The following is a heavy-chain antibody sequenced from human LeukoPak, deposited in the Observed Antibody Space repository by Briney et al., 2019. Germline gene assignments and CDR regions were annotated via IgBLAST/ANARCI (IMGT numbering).Heavy chain of an antibody. J-gene: IGHJ4*02. CDR2: MSGDATST. V-gene: IGHV3-23*01. D-gene: IGHD6-13*01. CDR3: AKRTSGSSWYSSDY. CDR1: GFTFSSFA. Sequence: GGSLRLSCAASGFTFSSFAMNWVRQAPGKGLEWVSTMSGDATSTYYADSVKGRFTISRDNSKNTLYLQMNSLRAEDTAVYYCAKRTSGSSWYSSDYWGQGPLVTVSS.